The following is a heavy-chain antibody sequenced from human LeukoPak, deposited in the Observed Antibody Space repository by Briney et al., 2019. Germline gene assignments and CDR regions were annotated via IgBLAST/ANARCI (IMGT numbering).Heavy chain of an antibody. D-gene: IGHD6-13*01. Sequence: GGSLRLSCAASGFTFSSYAMHWVRQAPGKGLEYVSAISSNGGSTYYANSVKGRFTISRDNSKNTLYLQMGSLRGEDMAVYYCARFSIAAAGSIDYWGQGTLVTVSS. CDR2: ISSNGGST. CDR1: GFTFSSYA. J-gene: IGHJ4*02. CDR3: ARFSIAAAGSIDY. V-gene: IGHV3-64*01.